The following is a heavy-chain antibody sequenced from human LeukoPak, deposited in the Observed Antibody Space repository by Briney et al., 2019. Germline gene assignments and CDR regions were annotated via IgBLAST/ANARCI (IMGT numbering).Heavy chain of an antibody. J-gene: IGHJ4*02. CDR2: IYYSGSTSGSTT. CDR1: GGSISSGDYY. CDR3: ASRGADSGSLFDY. V-gene: IGHV4-30-4*01. Sequence: PSETLSLTCTVSGGSISSGDYYWSWIRQPPGKGLEWIGYIYYSGSTSGSTTYYNPSLKSRVTVSVDTSKNQFSLKLYSVTAADTAVYYCASRGADSGSLFDYWGQGTLVTVSS. D-gene: IGHD5-12*01.